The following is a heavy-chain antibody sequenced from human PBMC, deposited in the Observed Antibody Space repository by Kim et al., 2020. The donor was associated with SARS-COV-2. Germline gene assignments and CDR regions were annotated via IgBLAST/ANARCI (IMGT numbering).Heavy chain of an antibody. V-gene: IGHV1-18*01. D-gene: IGHD6-13*01. CDR3: ARRYSSSWGEYYGMDV. J-gene: IGHJ6*02. Sequence: QKLEGRVTMTTDTSTSTAYMELRSLRSDDTAVYYCARRYSSSWGEYYGMDVWGQGTTVTVSS.